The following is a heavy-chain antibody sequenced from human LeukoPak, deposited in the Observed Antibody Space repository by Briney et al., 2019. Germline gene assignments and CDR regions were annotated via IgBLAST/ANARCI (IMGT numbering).Heavy chain of an antibody. V-gene: IGHV4-34*01. CDR3: ARRAYRIAAAGREGAFDI. Sequence: SETLSLTCAVYGGSFSGYYWSWIRQPPGKGLEWIGEINHSGSTNYNPSLKSRVTISVDTSKNQFSLKPSSVTAADTAVYYCARRAYRIAAAGREGAFDIWGQGTMVTVSS. CDR1: GGSFSGYY. J-gene: IGHJ3*02. CDR2: INHSGST. D-gene: IGHD6-13*01.